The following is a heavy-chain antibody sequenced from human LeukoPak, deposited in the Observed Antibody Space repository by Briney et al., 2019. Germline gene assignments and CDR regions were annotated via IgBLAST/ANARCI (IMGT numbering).Heavy chain of an antibody. V-gene: IGHV3-20*04. CDR1: GFTFDDYG. J-gene: IGHJ2*01. CDR3: ARALYRQHIVVVNAKNYWYFDL. CDR2: INWNGGST. Sequence: GGSLRLSCAASGFTFDDYGMSWVRQAPGKGLEWVSGINWNGGSTGYADSVKGRFTISRDNARNSLYLQMNSLRAEDTAVYYCARALYRQHIVVVNAKNYWYFDLWGRGTLVTVSS. D-gene: IGHD2-21*01.